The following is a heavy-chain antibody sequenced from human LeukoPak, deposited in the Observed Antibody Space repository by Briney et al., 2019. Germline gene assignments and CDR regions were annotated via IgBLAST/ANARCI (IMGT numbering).Heavy chain of an antibody. CDR1: GFTFSSYA. Sequence: GGSLRLSCAASGFTFSSYAMSWVRQAPGKGLEWVSAISGSGGATYYADSVKGRFTISRDTSKNTLYLQMNSLRAEDTAVYYCAKDRGDSYGWSYFDHWGQGTPVTVSS. CDR2: ISGSGGAT. CDR3: AKDRGDSYGWSYFDH. V-gene: IGHV3-23*01. D-gene: IGHD6-19*01. J-gene: IGHJ4*02.